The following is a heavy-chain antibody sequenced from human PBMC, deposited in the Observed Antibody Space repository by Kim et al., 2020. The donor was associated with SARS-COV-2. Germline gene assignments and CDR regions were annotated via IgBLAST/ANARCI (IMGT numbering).Heavy chain of an antibody. J-gene: IGHJ4*01. CDR3: ARGLDAGGSWYGAYYF. V-gene: IGHV4-39*07. CDR2: IYYSGST. D-gene: IGHD6-13*01. CDR1: GGSISSSSYY. Sequence: SETLSLTCTVSGGSISSSSYYWGWIRQPPGKGLEWIGSIYYSGSTYYNPSLKSRVTISVDTSKNQFSLKLSSVTAADTAVYYCARGLDAGGSWYGAYYF.